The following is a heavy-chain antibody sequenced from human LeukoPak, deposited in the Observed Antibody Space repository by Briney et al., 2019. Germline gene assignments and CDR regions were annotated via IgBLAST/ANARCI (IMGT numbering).Heavy chain of an antibody. CDR1: GFTFSSYG. V-gene: IGHV3-30*02. J-gene: IGHJ4*02. D-gene: IGHD2-2*02. CDR3: AKGSRCSSTSCYMFDFDY. CDR2: IRYDGSNK. Sequence: GGSLRLSCAASGFTFSSYGMHWVRQAPGKGLGWVAFIRYDGSNKYYADSVKGRFTISRDNSKDTLYLQMNSLRAEDTAVYYCAKGSRCSSTSCYMFDFDYWGQGTLVTVSS.